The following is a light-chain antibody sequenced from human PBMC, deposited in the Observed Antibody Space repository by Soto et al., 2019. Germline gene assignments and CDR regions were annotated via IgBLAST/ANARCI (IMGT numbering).Light chain of an antibody. CDR3: QQLNSYPLT. CDR1: QGISSY. V-gene: IGKV1-9*01. CDR2: AAS. J-gene: IGKJ4*01. Sequence: IQLTQSPSSLSASVGDRVTITCRASQGISSYLAWYQQKPGIAPKLLIYAASTLQSGVPSRFSGSGSGTEFTLTISSLQPDDFATYYCQQLNSYPLTFGGGTKVDIK.